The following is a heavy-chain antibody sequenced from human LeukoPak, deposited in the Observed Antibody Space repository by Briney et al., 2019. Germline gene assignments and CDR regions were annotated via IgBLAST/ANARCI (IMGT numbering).Heavy chain of an antibody. Sequence: PSGTLSLTCAVSGGSISSTNWWSWVRQPPARGLKGMGEICHRGSTNYNPSLKRRVTISVDKSKNQFSVKLRCVTAADTVVYYCARGTDYDILGSWGEGNLVTVSS. CDR2: ICHRGST. V-gene: IGHV4-4*02. D-gene: IGHD3-9*01. J-gene: IGHJ5*02. CDR1: GGSISSTNW. CDR3: ARGTDYDILGS.